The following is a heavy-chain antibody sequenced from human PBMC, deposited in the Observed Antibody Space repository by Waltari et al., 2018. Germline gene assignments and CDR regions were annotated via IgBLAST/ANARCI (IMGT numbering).Heavy chain of an antibody. CDR3: VRGGTGMQRVESLDY. J-gene: IGHJ4*02. CDR2: ISDTSTYI. CDR1: GFTFKTYS. D-gene: IGHD3-9*01. V-gene: IGHV3-21*01. Sequence: EVQLVESGGGLVKPGGSLRLSCAASGFTFKTYSMNRVRQAPGKGLEWFSSISDTSTYIYYAVSLRGRFTTSRDNAKNSLYLQLNSLRAEDTAVYYCVRGGTGMQRVESLDYWGQGILVTVSA.